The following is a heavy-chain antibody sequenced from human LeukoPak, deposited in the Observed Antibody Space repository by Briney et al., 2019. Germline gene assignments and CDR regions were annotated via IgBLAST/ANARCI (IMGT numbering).Heavy chain of an antibody. CDR2: IYRSGST. J-gene: IGHJ6*02. D-gene: IGHD2-2*01. Sequence: PSQTLSLTCAVSGGSISSGGYSWSWIRQPPGKGLEWIGYIYRSGSTYYNPSLKSRVTISVDRSKNQFSLKLSSVTAADTAVYYCARDRGYCSSTSCYPLGMDVWGQGTTVTVSS. CDR3: ARDRGYCSSTSCYPLGMDV. V-gene: IGHV4-30-2*01. CDR1: GGSISSGGYS.